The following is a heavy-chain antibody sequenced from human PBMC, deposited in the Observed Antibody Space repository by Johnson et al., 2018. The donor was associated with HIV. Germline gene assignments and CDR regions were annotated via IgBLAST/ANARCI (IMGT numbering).Heavy chain of an antibody. J-gene: IGHJ3*02. CDR2: ITWNSGSI. Sequence: VQLVESGGGLVQPGRSLRLSCAASGFTFDDYAMHCVRQAPGKGPEWVSGITWNSGSIGYADSVKGRFTISRDNSKNTLYLQMNSLRAEDTAVYYCAKRGSGWPSDAFDIWGQGTMVTVSS. V-gene: IGHV3-9*01. CDR3: AKRGSGWPSDAFDI. CDR1: GFTFDDYA. D-gene: IGHD6-19*01.